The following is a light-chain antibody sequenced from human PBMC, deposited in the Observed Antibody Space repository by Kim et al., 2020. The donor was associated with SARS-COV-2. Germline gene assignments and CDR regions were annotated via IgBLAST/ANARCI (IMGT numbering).Light chain of an antibody. CDR2: GKN. J-gene: IGLJ2*01. Sequence: AWEQTGRIKCEGDSLRSYYASWYQQKPGQAPVLVIYGKNNRPSGIPDRFSGSSSGNTASLTITGAQAEDEADYYCNSRDSSGNHLVFGGGTQLTVL. V-gene: IGLV3-19*01. CDR3: NSRDSSGNHLV. CDR1: SLRSYY.